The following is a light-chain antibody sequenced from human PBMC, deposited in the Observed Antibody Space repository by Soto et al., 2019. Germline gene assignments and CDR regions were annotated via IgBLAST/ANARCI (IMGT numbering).Light chain of an antibody. CDR2: SAS. CDR3: QQANSFALT. J-gene: IGKJ4*01. Sequence: IHMTQSPSSVSASVGHIVTITCRASQGIKRWLDWYQQKQGKAPKLLIYSASSLQSGVPSRLRGSGYGTDLTLTISSLKTEDFETYYCQQANSFALTFGGGTKVDIK. CDR1: QGIKRW. V-gene: IGKV1-12*01.